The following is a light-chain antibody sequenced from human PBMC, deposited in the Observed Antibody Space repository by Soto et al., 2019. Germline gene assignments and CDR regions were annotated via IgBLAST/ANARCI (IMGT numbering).Light chain of an antibody. Sequence: DIPMTPSPSSLSASLGDRVTIXXRASQSISSWLAWYQQKPGQAPKLXIYKASSLASGVPSRFSGSGSGTEFTLTISSLQPDDFATYYCQQYNSYPWTFGQGTKVDIK. V-gene: IGKV1-5*03. CDR2: KAS. CDR1: QSISSW. J-gene: IGKJ1*01. CDR3: QQYNSYPWT.